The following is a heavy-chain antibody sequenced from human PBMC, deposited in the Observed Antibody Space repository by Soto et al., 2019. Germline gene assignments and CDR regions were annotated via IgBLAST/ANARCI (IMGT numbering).Heavy chain of an antibody. D-gene: IGHD6-13*01. CDR1: GFTFSTYG. V-gene: IGHV3-23*01. CDR3: AKGDRIAAAGSIDY. Sequence: GXSLRLSCAASGFTFSTYGLNWFRQVPVEGLEWVSSISGSGDSTNYADSVKGRFTISRDNSKNTLYLQMSSLRVEDTAVYYCAKGDRIAAAGSIDYWGQGTLVTVSS. J-gene: IGHJ4*02. CDR2: ISGSGDST.